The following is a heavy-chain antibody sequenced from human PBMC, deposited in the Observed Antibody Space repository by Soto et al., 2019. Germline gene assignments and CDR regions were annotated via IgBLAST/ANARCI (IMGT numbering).Heavy chain of an antibody. V-gene: IGHV1-8*01. CDR3: VSGNMNSGSYRFDY. J-gene: IGHJ4*02. D-gene: IGHD1-26*01. Sequence: QVQLVQSGAEVKKPGASVKVSCKASGYTFTSYDINWVRQATGQGLEWMGWMNPNSGNTGYAQKFQGRVTMTGNTSISTAYMELSSLRSEDTAVYYCVSGNMNSGSYRFDYWGQGTLVTVSS. CDR2: MNPNSGNT. CDR1: GYTFTSYD.